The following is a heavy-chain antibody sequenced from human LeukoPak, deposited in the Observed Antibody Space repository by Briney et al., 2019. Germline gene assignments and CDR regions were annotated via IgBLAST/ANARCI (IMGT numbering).Heavy chain of an antibody. D-gene: IGHD3-10*01. J-gene: IGHJ6*03. CDR1: GFTFSSYW. Sequence: PGGSLRLSCAASGFTFSSYWMSWVRQAPGKGLEWVANIKQDGSEKYYVDSVKGRLTISRDNAKNSLYLQMNSLRAEDTAVYYCARDSYGSGSLKYYYMDVWGKGTTVTVSS. V-gene: IGHV3-7*01. CDR3: ARDSYGSGSLKYYYMDV. CDR2: IKQDGSEK.